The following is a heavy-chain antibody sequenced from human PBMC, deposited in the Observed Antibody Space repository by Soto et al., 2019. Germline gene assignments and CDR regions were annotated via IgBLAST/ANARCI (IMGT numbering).Heavy chain of an antibody. CDR3: AKDYLTLPLRLGTLSLYTDS. D-gene: IGHD3-16*02. Sequence: GGSLRLSCAASGFTFSSYGMHWVRQAPGKGLEWVAVIRYDGSNKYYADSVKGRFTISRDNSKNTLYLQMNSLRAADTAAYYCAKDYLTLPLRLGTLSLYTDSWGQGTLVTVSS. CDR1: GFTFSSYG. J-gene: IGHJ4*02. CDR2: IRYDGSNK. V-gene: IGHV3-30*02.